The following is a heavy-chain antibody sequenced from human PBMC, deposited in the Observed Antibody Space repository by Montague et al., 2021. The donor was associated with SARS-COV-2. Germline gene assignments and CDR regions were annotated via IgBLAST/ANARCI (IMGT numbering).Heavy chain of an antibody. Sequence: SLRLSCSASGFTFSSYSMNWVRQAPGRGLEWVSSIGSSSRNIYYADSLRGRFTISRDNARSLLFLQMNSLRAEDTAVYYCAKDKFDYDSTGYPYDYWGQGTPVTVSS. D-gene: IGHD3-22*01. CDR3: AKDKFDYDSTGYPYDY. CDR1: GFTFSSYS. V-gene: IGHV3-21*06. CDR2: IGSSSRNI. J-gene: IGHJ4*02.